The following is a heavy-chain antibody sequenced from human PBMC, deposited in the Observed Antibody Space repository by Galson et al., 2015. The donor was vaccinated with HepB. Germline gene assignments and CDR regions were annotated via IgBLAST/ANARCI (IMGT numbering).Heavy chain of an antibody. J-gene: IGHJ3*02. CDR1: GFTFSNYA. V-gene: IGHV3-23*01. CDR2: ISGGGGGT. CDR3: AKDAFSYNQVFDPFDI. D-gene: IGHD1-14*01. Sequence: SLRLSCAASGFTFSNYAMSWVRQAPGKGLEWVSTISGGGGGTYYADSVKGRFTISRDNSRNTLYLQMNSLGAEDTAIYYCAKDAFSYNQVFDPFDIWGQGTMVTVSS.